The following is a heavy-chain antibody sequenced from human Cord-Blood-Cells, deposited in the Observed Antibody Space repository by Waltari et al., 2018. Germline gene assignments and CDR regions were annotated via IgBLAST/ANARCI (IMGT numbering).Heavy chain of an antibody. CDR3: ARDSSSWYGGGAFDI. Sequence: QVQLVQSGAEVKKPGASVKVSCKASGYTFTSYYIQLVRNAPGQGLEWMGIINPSGGSTSYAQKFQGRVTMTRDTSTSTVYMELSSLRSEDTAVYYCARDSSSWYGGGAFDIWGQGTMVTVSS. CDR2: INPSGGST. D-gene: IGHD6-13*01. CDR1: GYTFTSYY. J-gene: IGHJ3*02. V-gene: IGHV1-46*01.